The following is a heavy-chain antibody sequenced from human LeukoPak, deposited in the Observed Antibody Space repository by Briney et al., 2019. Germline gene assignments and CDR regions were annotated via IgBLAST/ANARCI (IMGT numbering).Heavy chain of an antibody. D-gene: IGHD2/OR15-2a*01. V-gene: IGHV4-4*02. Sequence: SGTLSLTCAVSGGSISSSNWWSWVRQPPGQGLEWIGSIYYSGSTYYNPSLKSRVTISVDTSKNQFSLKLSSVTAADTAVYYCAREAPWVIVWGQGTTVTVSS. J-gene: IGHJ6*02. CDR1: GGSISSSNW. CDR2: IYYSGST. CDR3: AREAPWVIV.